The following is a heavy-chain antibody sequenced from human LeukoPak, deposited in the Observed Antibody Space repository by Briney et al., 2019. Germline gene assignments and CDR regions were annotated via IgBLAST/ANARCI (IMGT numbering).Heavy chain of an antibody. CDR3: ARGAEYSSGWYVN. Sequence: PSETLSLTCTVSGGSISSYYWSWIRQPPGKGLEWIGYIYYSGSTNYNPSLKSRVTISVDTSKNQFSLKLSSVTAADTAVYYCARGAEYSSGWYVNWAQGTLVTVSS. D-gene: IGHD6-19*01. CDR1: GGSISSYY. J-gene: IGHJ4*02. CDR2: IYYSGST. V-gene: IGHV4-59*01.